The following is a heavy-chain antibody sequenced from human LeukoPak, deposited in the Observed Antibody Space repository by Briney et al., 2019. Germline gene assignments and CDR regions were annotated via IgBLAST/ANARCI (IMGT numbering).Heavy chain of an antibody. D-gene: IGHD6-13*01. J-gene: IGHJ6*03. CDR2: IIPIFGTT. CDR3: ARVVGLTGYSSSWHSGYYYYMDV. Sequence: SVKVSCKASGGTFSSYAISWVRQAPGQGLEWMGGIIPIFGTTNYAQKFQDRVTITADKSTSTAYMELSSLRSEDTAVYYCARVVGLTGYSSSWHSGYYYYMDVWGKGTTVTVSS. V-gene: IGHV1-69*06. CDR1: GGTFSSYA.